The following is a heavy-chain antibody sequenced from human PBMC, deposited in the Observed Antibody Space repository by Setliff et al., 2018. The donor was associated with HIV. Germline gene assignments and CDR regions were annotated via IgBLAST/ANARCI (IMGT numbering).Heavy chain of an antibody. J-gene: IGHJ5*02. CDR1: GASITSGIYY. D-gene: IGHD1-26*01. CDR3: ARGFGSLDP. Sequence: SETLSLTCSVSGASITSGIYYWAWIRQPAGKGLEFIGRVYFSGSTNYNPSLKSRVTISLDTSKNRFSLNPRSVTAADTAVYYCARGFGSLDPWGKGTLVTVS. V-gene: IGHV4-61*02. CDR2: VYFSGST.